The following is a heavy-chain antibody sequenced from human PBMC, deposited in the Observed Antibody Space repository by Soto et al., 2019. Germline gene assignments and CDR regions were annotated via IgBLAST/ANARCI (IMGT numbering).Heavy chain of an antibody. CDR2: ISYDGSNK. D-gene: IGHD2-21*02. CDR3: HTVVTPEVSHNWFDP. V-gene: IGHV3-30*03. J-gene: IGHJ5*02. CDR1: GFTFSSYG. Sequence: GGSLRLSCAASGFTFSSYGMHWVRQAPGKGLEWVAVISYDGSNKYYADSVKGRFTISRDNSKNTLYLQMNSLRAEDTAVYYCHTVVTPEVSHNWFDPWGQGTLVTVSS.